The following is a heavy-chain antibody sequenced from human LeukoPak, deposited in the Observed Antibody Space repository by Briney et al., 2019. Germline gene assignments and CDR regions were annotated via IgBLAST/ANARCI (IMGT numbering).Heavy chain of an antibody. Sequence: GGSLRLSCAVSGFTFSSYGMHWARQAPGKGLEWVAFIRYDGSNKYYADSVKGRFTISRDNSKNTLYLQMNSLRAEDTAVYYCAKDFPMVRGALDYWGQGTLVTVSS. V-gene: IGHV3-30*02. CDR2: IRYDGSNK. CDR3: AKDFPMVRGALDY. J-gene: IGHJ4*02. D-gene: IGHD3-10*01. CDR1: GFTFSSYG.